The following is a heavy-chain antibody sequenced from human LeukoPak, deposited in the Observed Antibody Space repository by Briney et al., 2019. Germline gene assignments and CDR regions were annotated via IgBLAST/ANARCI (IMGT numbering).Heavy chain of an antibody. CDR3: AKGPTTYYDFWSGYYNYYYYGMDV. V-gene: IGHV1-2*02. CDR1: GYTFTGYY. D-gene: IGHD3-3*01. CDR2: INPNSGGT. J-gene: IGHJ6*02. Sequence: ASVKVSCKASGYTFTGYYMHWVRQAPGQGLEWMGWINPNSGGTNYAPKFQGRVTMTRDTSISTAYMELSRLRSDDTAVYYCAKGPTTYYDFWSGYYNYYYYGMDVWGQGTTVTVSS.